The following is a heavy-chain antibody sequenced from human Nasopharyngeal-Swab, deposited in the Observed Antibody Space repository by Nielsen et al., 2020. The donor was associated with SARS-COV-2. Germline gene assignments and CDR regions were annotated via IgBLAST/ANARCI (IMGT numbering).Heavy chain of an antibody. V-gene: IGHV3-7*02. CDR1: GLAFSGYW. D-gene: IGHD1-26*01. J-gene: IGHJ6*03. Sequence: GGSLRLSCTVSGLAFSGYWMSWVRQAPGKGLEWVANINQAGSEKYYVDSVKGRFTISRDDAKNTLYLQMNSLRTEDTAVYYCARVDSASHRQIRYYNYYYMDVWGKGTTVTVSS. CDR3: ARVDSASHRQIRYYNYYYMDV. CDR2: INQAGSEK.